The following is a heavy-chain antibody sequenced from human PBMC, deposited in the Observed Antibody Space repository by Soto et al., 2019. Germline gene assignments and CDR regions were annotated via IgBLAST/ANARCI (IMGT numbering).Heavy chain of an antibody. CDR2: IYYTGST. J-gene: IGHJ4*02. CDR1: GGSFSGYY. CDR3: ASPDTSTYYGRFDY. Sequence: SETLSLTYAVYGGSFSGYYWSWIRQPPGKGLEWIGYIYYTGSTNYNPSLKSRVTISVDTSENQLSLKLSSVTAADTAVYYCASPDTSTYYGRFDYWGRGILVTVSS. D-gene: IGHD1-26*01. V-gene: IGHV4-59*01.